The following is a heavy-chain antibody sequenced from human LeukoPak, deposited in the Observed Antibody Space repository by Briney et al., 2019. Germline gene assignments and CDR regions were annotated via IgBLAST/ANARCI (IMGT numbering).Heavy chain of an antibody. D-gene: IGHD3-3*02. Sequence: GGSLRLSCAASGFIFSDYYMSWIRQAPGKGLEWVANIKQDGSEKYYVDSVKGRFTISRDNAKNSLYLQMNSLRAEDTAVYYCARIAFYENFDYWGQGTLVTVSS. J-gene: IGHJ4*02. CDR1: GFIFSDYY. CDR2: IKQDGSEK. V-gene: IGHV3-7*03. CDR3: ARIAFYENFDY.